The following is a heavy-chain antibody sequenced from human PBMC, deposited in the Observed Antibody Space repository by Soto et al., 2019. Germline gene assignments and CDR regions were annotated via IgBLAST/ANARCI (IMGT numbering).Heavy chain of an antibody. CDR1: GGSISSYY. D-gene: IGHD2-2*01. V-gene: IGHV4-59*12. Sequence: PSETLSLTCTVSGGSISSYYWSWIRQPPGKGLEWIGYINYSGSTNYNPSLKSRVTISVDTSKNQFSLKLSSVTAADTAVYYCARFRYQLRYSYYYYMDVWGKGTTVTVSS. CDR3: ARFRYQLRYSYYYYMDV. J-gene: IGHJ6*03. CDR2: INYSGST.